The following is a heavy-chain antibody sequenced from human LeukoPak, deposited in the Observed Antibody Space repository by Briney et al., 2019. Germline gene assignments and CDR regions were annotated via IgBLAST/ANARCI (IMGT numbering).Heavy chain of an antibody. Sequence: GGSLRLSCSASGFTFSTSAMHWVRQAPGKGLEYVSSLGVNGISAYYADLVRGRFTISRDNSKGTLFLQMSSLRAEDTAVYYCVKGQEVVYTPTFDSWGQGTLVTVSS. CDR3: VKGQEVVYTPTFDS. D-gene: IGHD2-8*02. J-gene: IGHJ4*02. CDR1: GFTFSTSA. CDR2: LGVNGISA. V-gene: IGHV3-64D*09.